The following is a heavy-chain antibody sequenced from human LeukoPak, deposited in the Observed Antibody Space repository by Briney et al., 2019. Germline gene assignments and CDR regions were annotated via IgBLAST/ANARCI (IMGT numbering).Heavy chain of an antibody. CDR2: VSAYNGNT. CDR3: ARDPLEWTARPTDTPSLDY. J-gene: IGHJ4*02. D-gene: IGHD3/OR15-3a*01. CDR1: GYTFTSFG. Sequence: GASVKVSCKASGYTFTSFGISWVRQAPGQGLEWMGWVSAYNGNTNYAQRLQGRVTMTTDSSTSTAYMELRSLRSDDTAVYYCARDPLEWTARPTDTPSLDYWGQGTLVTVSS. V-gene: IGHV1-18*01.